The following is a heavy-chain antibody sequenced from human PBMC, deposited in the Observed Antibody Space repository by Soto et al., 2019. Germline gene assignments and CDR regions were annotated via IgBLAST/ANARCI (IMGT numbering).Heavy chain of an antibody. CDR1: GFTFSDYY. J-gene: IGHJ6*02. CDR2: ISSSSSYT. D-gene: IGHD1-1*01. V-gene: IGHV3-11*06. Sequence: GGSLRLSCAASGFTFSDYYMSWIRQAPGKGLEWVSYISSSSSYTNYADSVKGRFTISRDNSKNTLYLQMNSLRAEDTAVYYCAGPGGTGTYSKSYYYYGMDVWDQGTTVTVS. CDR3: AGPGGTGTYSKSYYYYGMDV.